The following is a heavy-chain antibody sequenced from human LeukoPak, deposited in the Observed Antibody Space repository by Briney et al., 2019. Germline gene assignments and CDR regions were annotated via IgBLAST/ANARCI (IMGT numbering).Heavy chain of an antibody. D-gene: IGHD3-3*01. CDR2: IYYSGST. CDR3: ARLKIRDGAYYYDFWSGYHYYFDY. V-gene: IGHV4-39*01. J-gene: IGHJ4*02. CDR1: GGSISSSSYS. Sequence: SETLSLTCTVSGGSISSSSYSWGWIRQPPGKGLEWIGSIYYSGSTYYNPSLKSRVTISVDTSKNQFSLKLSSVTAADTAVYYCARLKIRDGAYYYDFWSGYHYYFDYWGQGTLVTVSS.